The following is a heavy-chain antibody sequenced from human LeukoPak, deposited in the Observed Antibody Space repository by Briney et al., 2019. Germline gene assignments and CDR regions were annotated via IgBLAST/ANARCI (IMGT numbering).Heavy chain of an antibody. CDR1: RFTFSSYS. V-gene: IGHV3-21*04. Sequence: GGSLRLSCAASRFTFSSYSMNWVRQAPGKGLEWVSSISSSGSYIYYADSVEGRFTISRDNAKNSLYLQMNSLRAEDTALYYCAKDNLRYFDWLLSLGAFDIWGQGTMVTVSS. D-gene: IGHD3-9*01. CDR2: ISSSGSYI. J-gene: IGHJ3*02. CDR3: AKDNLRYFDWLLSLGAFDI.